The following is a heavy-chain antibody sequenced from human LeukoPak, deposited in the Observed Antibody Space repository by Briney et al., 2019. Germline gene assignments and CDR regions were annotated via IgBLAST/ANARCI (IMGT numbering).Heavy chain of an antibody. D-gene: IGHD5-18*01. CDR1: GGSISSSSYY. J-gene: IGHJ6*03. CDR2: IYYSGST. V-gene: IGHV4-39*01. CDR3: ARIPGYGRYYYYMDV. Sequence: SETLSLTCTVSGGSISSSSYYWGWIRQPPGKGLEWIGGIYYSGSTYYNPSLKSRVTISVDTSKNQFSLKLSSVTAADTAVYYCARIPGYGRYYYYMDVWGKGTTVTVSS.